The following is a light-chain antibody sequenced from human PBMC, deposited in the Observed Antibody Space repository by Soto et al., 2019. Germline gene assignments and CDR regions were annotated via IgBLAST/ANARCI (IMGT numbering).Light chain of an antibody. Sequence: EIVLTQSPATLSLSPGERATLSCRASQSVRNDLVWYHQKPGQAPRVLIYSASNRATGIPGRFSGSGSGTDFTLTISSLEPEDCAVYYCQQRTNWPPTFGGGTKVEMK. J-gene: IGKJ4*01. CDR3: QQRTNWPPT. CDR2: SAS. CDR1: QSVRND. V-gene: IGKV3-11*01.